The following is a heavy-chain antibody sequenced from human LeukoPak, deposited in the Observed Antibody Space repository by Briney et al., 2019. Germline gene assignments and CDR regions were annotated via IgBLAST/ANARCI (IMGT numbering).Heavy chain of an antibody. CDR1: GGSFSGYY. J-gene: IGHJ4*02. V-gene: IGHV4-34*01. Sequence: SETLSLTCAVYGGSFSGYYWSWLRQPPGKGLEWIGEINHSGSTNYNPSLKSRVTISVDTFKNQFSLKLSSVTAADTAVYYCARRKNYYDSSGYYSAPFDYWGQGTLVTVSS. CDR3: ARRKNYYDSSGYYSAPFDY. CDR2: INHSGST. D-gene: IGHD3-22*01.